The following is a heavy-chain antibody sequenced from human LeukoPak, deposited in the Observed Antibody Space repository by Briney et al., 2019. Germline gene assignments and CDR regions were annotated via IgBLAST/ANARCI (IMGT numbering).Heavy chain of an antibody. CDR3: ARHDAYCSDGRCYLNWYFDL. Sequence: GASVKVSCKASGYTFTTYGITWVRQAPGQGLEWMGRISTYNGNTNYAQNLQGRVTMTTDTSTSTAYMELRSLTSDDTAVYYCARHDAYCSDGRCYLNWYFDLWGRGTPVTVPS. V-gene: IGHV1-18*01. CDR1: GYTFTTYG. CDR2: ISTYNGNT. J-gene: IGHJ2*01. D-gene: IGHD2-15*01.